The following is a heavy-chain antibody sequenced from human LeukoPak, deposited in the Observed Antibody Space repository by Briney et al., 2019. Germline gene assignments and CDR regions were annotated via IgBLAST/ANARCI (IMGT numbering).Heavy chain of an antibody. CDR3: ARGGADYYDSSGSIDY. CDR1: GGTFSSYA. Sequence: SVKVSCKASGGTFSSYAISWVRQAPGQGLEWMGRIIPILGIANYARKFQGRVTITADKSTSTAYMELSSLRSEDTAVYYCARGGADYYDSSGSIDYWGQGTLVTVSS. D-gene: IGHD3-22*01. V-gene: IGHV1-69*04. J-gene: IGHJ4*02. CDR2: IIPILGIA.